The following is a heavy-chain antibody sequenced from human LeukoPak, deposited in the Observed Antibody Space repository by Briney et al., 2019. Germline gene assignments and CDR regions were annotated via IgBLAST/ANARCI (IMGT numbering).Heavy chain of an antibody. Sequence: GGSLRLSCAASGFTFSSYSMNWVRQAPGKGLEWVSSISGSSSYIYYADSVKGRFTISRDNAKNSLYLQMNSLRAEDTAVYYCARADCDFWSGSEGSAFDIWGQGTMVTVSS. CDR2: ISGSSSYI. V-gene: IGHV3-21*01. J-gene: IGHJ3*02. CDR3: ARADCDFWSGSEGSAFDI. CDR1: GFTFSSYS. D-gene: IGHD3-3*01.